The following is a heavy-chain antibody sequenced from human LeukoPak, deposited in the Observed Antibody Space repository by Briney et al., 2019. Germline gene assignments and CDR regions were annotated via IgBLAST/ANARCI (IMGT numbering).Heavy chain of an antibody. Sequence: SETLSLTCTVPGGSISSGDYYWSWIRQPPGKGLEWIGYIYYSGSTYYNPSLKSRVTISVDTSKNQFSLKVSSVTAADTAVYYCAREATVTNIFDYWGQGTLVTVSS. CDR1: GGSISSGDYY. V-gene: IGHV4-30-4*01. CDR3: AREATVTNIFDY. CDR2: IYYSGST. J-gene: IGHJ4*02. D-gene: IGHD4-17*01.